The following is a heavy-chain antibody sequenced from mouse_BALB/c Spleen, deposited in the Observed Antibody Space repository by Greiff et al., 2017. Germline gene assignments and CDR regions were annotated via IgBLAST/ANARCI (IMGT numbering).Heavy chain of an antibody. Sequence: EAGGGLVQPKGSLKLSCAASGFTFNTNAMIWVRQAPGKGLEWVARIRSKSNNYATYYADSVKDRFTISRDDSQSMLYLQMNNLKTEDTAMYYCVRDGYYSAMDYWGQGTSVTVSS. V-gene: IGHV10S3*01. D-gene: IGHD2-3*01. J-gene: IGHJ4*01. CDR2: IRSKSNNYAT. CDR1: GFTFNTNA. CDR3: VRDGYYSAMDY.